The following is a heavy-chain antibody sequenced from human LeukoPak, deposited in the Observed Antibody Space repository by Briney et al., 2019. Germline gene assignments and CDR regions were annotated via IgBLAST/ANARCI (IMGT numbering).Heavy chain of an antibody. CDR1: GFTVSSNY. J-gene: IGHJ4*02. V-gene: IGHV3-66*01. Sequence: PGGSLRLSCAASGFTVSSNYMSWVRQAPGKGLEWVSVIYAGGRPYYADSVKGRFTISRDNSKNTLYLQMNNLRAEDTAVYYCARAECGGDCYSDYWGQVTLVTVSS. CDR3: ARAECGGDCYSDY. CDR2: IYAGGRP. D-gene: IGHD2-21*02.